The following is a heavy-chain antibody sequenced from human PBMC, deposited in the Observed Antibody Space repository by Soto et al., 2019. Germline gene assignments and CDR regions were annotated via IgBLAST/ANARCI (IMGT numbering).Heavy chain of an antibody. D-gene: IGHD4-4*01. CDR3: ARDLTKGLDV. CDR2: INTYNGYT. J-gene: IGHJ6*02. V-gene: IGHV1-18*01. Sequence: QVHLVQSGAEVKKPGASVKVSCKASGYTFTSCGISWVRQAPGQGLEWMGLINTYNGYTNYPQNFQGRVTMTTDTSTGTVYMELRSLTSDDTAVYYGARDLTKGLDVCGQGTTVTVSS. CDR1: GYTFTSCG.